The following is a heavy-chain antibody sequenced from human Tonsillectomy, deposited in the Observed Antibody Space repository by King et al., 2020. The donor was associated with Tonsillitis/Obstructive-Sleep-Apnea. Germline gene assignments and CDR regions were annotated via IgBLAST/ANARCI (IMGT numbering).Heavy chain of an antibody. J-gene: IGHJ4*02. CDR2: INWNGGST. Sequence: KLVQSGGGVVRPGGSLRLSCAASRFTFDDYGMSWVRQAPGKGLEWVSGINWNGGSTGDADSVKGRFTISRDNAKNSLYLQMNSLRAEDTALYYCARSGGSGSLDYWGQGTLVTVSS. CDR3: ARSGGSGSLDY. V-gene: IGHV3-20*04. D-gene: IGHD3-10*01. CDR1: RFTFDDYG.